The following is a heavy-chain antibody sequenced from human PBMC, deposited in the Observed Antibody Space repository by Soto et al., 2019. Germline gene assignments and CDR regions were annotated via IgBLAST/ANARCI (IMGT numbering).Heavy chain of an antibody. CDR1: GFTFSSYA. V-gene: IGHV3-23*01. CDR2: ISGSGGST. Sequence: PGGSLRLSCAASGFTFSSYAMSWVRQAPGKGLEWVSAISGSGGSTYYADSVKGRFTISRDNSKNTLYLQMNSLRAEDTAVYYCAKDPAAYYDSSGYRRYFDYWGQGTPVTVS. D-gene: IGHD3-22*01. J-gene: IGHJ4*02. CDR3: AKDPAAYYDSSGYRRYFDY.